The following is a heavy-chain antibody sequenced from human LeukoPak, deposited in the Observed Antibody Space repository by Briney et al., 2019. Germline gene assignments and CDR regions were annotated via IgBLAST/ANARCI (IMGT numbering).Heavy chain of an antibody. D-gene: IGHD3-10*01. CDR3: AKAERITMVRGVIRPDY. J-gene: IGHJ4*02. CDR1: GFTFSSYA. CDR2: ISGSGGST. Sequence: PGGSLRLSCAASGFTFSSYAMSWVRQAPGKGLEWVSVISGSGGSTYYADSVKGRFTISRDNSKNTLYLQMNSLRAEDTAVYYCAKAERITMVRGVIRPDYWGQGTLVTVSS. V-gene: IGHV3-23*01.